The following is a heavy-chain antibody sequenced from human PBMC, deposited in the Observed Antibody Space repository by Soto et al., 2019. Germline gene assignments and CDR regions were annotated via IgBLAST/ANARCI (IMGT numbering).Heavy chain of an antibody. CDR1: GGSISHYD. V-gene: IGHV4-59*08. J-gene: IGHJ4*02. Sequence: SETLSLTCTVSGGSISHYDWSWIRLPPGKGPEWIGYVYHSGATNYNPSLKSRVTMSVDTSKNQFSLKLSSVTAADPAGYYCAAGGGVPRYYRGQGTLVTGSS. D-gene: IGHD2-8*02. CDR3: AAGGGVPRYY. CDR2: VYHSGAT.